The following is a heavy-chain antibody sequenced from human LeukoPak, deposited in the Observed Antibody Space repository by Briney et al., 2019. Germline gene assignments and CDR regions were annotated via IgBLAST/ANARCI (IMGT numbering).Heavy chain of an antibody. D-gene: IGHD2-8*01. V-gene: IGHV4-59*01. Sequence: PSETLSLTCTVSGGSLSRYYSSWLRQPPGKGLEWIGYIYYSGSTNYNPSLKSRVTISVDTSKNQFSLKLSSVTAADTAVYYWARDNGGYTDWGQGTLVTVSS. CDR1: GGSLSRYY. CDR3: ARDNGGYTD. CDR2: IYYSGST. J-gene: IGHJ4*02.